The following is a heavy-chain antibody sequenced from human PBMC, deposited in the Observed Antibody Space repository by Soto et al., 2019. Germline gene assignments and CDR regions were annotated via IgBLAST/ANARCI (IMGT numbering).Heavy chain of an antibody. V-gene: IGHV1-69*01. Sequence: QVHLVQSGAEVKTPGSSVKVSCQASGGTFSNYALSWVRQAPGHGLEWMGGTIPISGTTAYAQKFQARVTITADESTNTAYMELSSLRADDTAVYYCARLPSVLPVVDMWGQGTLVTVSS. CDR3: ARLPSVLPVVDM. CDR1: GGTFSNYA. D-gene: IGHD2-21*01. CDR2: TIPISGTT. J-gene: IGHJ3*02.